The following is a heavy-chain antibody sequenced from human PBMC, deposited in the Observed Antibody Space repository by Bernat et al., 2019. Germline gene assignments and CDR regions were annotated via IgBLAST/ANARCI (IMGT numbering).Heavy chain of an antibody. V-gene: IGHV4-39*01. D-gene: IGHD6-19*01. CDR3: ARPSSGWDYYFDY. Sequence: QLQLQESGPGLVKPSETLSLTCTVSGGSISSSSYYWGWIRQPPGKGLEWIGSIYYSGSTYYNPSLKSRVTISVDTSKNQFSLKLSSVTAADTAVYYCARPSSGWDYYFDYWGQGTLVTVS. CDR2: IYYSGST. CDR1: GGSISSSSYY. J-gene: IGHJ4*02.